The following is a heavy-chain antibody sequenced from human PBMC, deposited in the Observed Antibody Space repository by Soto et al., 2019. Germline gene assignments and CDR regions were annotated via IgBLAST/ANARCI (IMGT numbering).Heavy chain of an antibody. V-gene: IGHV3-23*01. Sequence: EVQLLESGGGLVQPGGSLRLSCAASGFTFSSYAMSWVRQAPGKGLEWDSAIIGRGGRTYYADSVKGRFTISRDNSKNTLSLQMHSLRVEDTAVYYCAKDRIMGSTTFWGMDVWGQGTTVTVSS. CDR1: GFTFSSYA. J-gene: IGHJ6*02. D-gene: IGHD3-16*01. CDR2: IIGRGGRT. CDR3: AKDRIMGSTTFWGMDV.